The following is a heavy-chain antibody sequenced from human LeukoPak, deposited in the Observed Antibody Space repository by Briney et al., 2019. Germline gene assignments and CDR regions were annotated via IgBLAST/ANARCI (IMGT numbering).Heavy chain of an antibody. CDR3: AKDLMEYCTNGVCYKSGYFDY. Sequence: ASVKVSCKASGYTFTSYGISWVRQAPGQGLEWMGWISAYNGNTNYAQKLQGRVTMTTDTSTSTAYMELRSLRSDDTAVYYCAKDLMEYCTNGVCYKSGYFDYWGQGTLVTVSS. CDR2: ISAYNGNT. J-gene: IGHJ4*02. CDR1: GYTFTSYG. V-gene: IGHV1-18*01. D-gene: IGHD2-8*01.